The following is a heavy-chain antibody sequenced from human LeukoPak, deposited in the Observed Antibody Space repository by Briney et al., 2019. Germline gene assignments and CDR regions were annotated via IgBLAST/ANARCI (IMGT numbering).Heavy chain of an antibody. V-gene: IGHV3-33*01. J-gene: IGHJ4*02. CDR1: EFPFSSFA. Sequence: GGSLRSSCAAFEFPFSSFALHWVGKAQGKGLEGVAVIWYDGSNKYYADSVKGRFTISRDNSKNTLYLQMNSLRAEDTAVYYCARDRYTPYYFDYWGQGTLVTVSS. CDR3: ARDRYTPYYFDY. D-gene: IGHD3-16*02. CDR2: IWYDGSNK.